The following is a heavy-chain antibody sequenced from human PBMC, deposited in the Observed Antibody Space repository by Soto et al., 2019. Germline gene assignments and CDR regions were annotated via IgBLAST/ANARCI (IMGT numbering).Heavy chain of an antibody. J-gene: IGHJ4*02. Sequence: SVKVSCKASGGTFSSYAISWVRQAPGQGLEWMGGIIPIFGTANYAQKFQGRVTITADESTSTAYMELSSLRSEDTAVYYCAGVTTVQQGVSYWGRGTLVTVSS. CDR2: IIPIFGTA. V-gene: IGHV1-69*13. CDR3: AGVTTVQQGVSY. D-gene: IGHD4-4*01. CDR1: GGTFSSYA.